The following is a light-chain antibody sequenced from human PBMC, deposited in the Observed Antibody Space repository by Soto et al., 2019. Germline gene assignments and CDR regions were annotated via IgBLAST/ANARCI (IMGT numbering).Light chain of an antibody. Sequence: DIVMTQSPDTLAVYLGERATINCKSSQSVLYSSNNKNYLAWYQQKPGQPPKLLIYWASTRESGVPDRFSGSGSGTEFTLTISSLQAEDVAVYFCQQYDSTPPTFGKGTKVEIK. CDR2: WAS. J-gene: IGKJ1*01. CDR3: QQYDSTPPT. CDR1: QSVLYSSNNKNY. V-gene: IGKV4-1*01.